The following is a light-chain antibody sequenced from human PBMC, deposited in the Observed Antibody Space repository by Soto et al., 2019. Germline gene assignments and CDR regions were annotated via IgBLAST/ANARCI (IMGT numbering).Light chain of an antibody. J-gene: IGLJ2*01. CDR2: EVT. CDR1: SSDVGGNNY. CDR3: SSYAGSNKVI. Sequence: QSALTQPPSASGSPGQSVAISCTGTSSDVGGNNYVSWYQQHPGKAPKLMVYEVTKRPSGVPDRFSVSKSGNTASLTVSGVQAEDEADYYCSSYAGSNKVIFGGGTKLTVL. V-gene: IGLV2-8*01.